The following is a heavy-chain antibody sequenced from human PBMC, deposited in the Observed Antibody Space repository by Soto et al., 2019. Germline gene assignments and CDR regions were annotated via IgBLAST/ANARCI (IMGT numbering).Heavy chain of an antibody. CDR2: MNPNSGNT. V-gene: IGHV1-8*01. CDR3: ARGSKYQLSVLWFGDGAPNWFDP. J-gene: IGHJ5*02. D-gene: IGHD3-10*01. CDR1: GYTFTSYD. Sequence: ASVKVSCKASGYTFTSYDINWVRQATGQGLEWMGWMNPNSGNTGYAQEFQGRVTMTRNTSISTAYMELSSLRSEDTAVYYCARGSKYQLSVLWFGDGAPNWFDPWGQGTLVTVSS.